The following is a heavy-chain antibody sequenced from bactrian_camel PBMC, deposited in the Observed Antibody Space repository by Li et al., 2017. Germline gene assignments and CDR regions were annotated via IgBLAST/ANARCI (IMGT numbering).Heavy chain of an antibody. Sequence: QVQLVESGGGSVQAGETLRLSCAASENTDRCLGWFRQSPGKEREGVAAVDVDGGTSYAESVRGRFTISQDNAKTTLYLQMNSLKPEDTAMYYCTMFDYWGQGTQVTVS. CDR1: ENTDRC. V-gene: IGHV3S53*01. J-gene: IGHJ4*01. CDR2: VDVDGGT. CDR3: TMFDY.